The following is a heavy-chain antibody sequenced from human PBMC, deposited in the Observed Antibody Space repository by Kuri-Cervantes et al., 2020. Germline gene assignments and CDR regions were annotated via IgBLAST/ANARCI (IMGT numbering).Heavy chain of an antibody. J-gene: IGHJ3*02. CDR1: GGSFSGYY. CDR2: INDSGSH. V-gene: IGHV4-34*01. CDR3: ARDDDGYDI. Sequence: SESLSLTCAVYGGSFSGYYWSWICQPPGKGLEWIGEINDSGSHTYNASLKSRVTISLDTSKKQFSLKLDSVTAAETALYFCARDDDGYDIWGQGTMVTVSS.